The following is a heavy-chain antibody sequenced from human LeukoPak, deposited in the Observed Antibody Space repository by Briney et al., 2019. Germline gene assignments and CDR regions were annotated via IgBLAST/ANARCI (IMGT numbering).Heavy chain of an antibody. CDR2: ISSSSSYI. CDR1: GFTFSSYS. Sequence: MPGGSLRLSCAASGFTFSSYSMNWVRQAPGKGLEWVSSISSSSSYIYYADSVKGRFTISRDNAKNSLYLQMNSLRAEDTAVYYCAKDKNLAAAGPVPDYWGQGTLVTVSS. CDR3: AKDKNLAAAGPVPDY. J-gene: IGHJ4*02. V-gene: IGHV3-21*01. D-gene: IGHD6-13*01.